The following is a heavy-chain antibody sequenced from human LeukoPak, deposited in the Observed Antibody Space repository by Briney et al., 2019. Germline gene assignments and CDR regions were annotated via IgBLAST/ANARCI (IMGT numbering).Heavy chain of an antibody. D-gene: IGHD5-18*01. Sequence: KPSETLSLTCAVYGGSFSGYYWSWIRQPPGKGLEWIGEINHSGSTNYNPSLKSRVTISVDTSKNQFSLKLSSVTAADTAVYYCARVIRGYSYGYYYYYYMDVWGKGTTVTVSS. J-gene: IGHJ6*03. CDR2: INHSGST. CDR3: ARVIRGYSYGYYYYYYMDV. V-gene: IGHV4-34*01. CDR1: GGSFSGYY.